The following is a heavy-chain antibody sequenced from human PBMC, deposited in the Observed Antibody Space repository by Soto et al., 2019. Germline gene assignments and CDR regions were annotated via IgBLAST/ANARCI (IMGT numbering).Heavy chain of an antibody. CDR3: ARHLAAAGIRSHFDY. V-gene: IGHV4-59*08. D-gene: IGHD6-13*01. Sequence: PSETLSLTCTVSGGSISSYYGSWIRQPPGKGLEWIGYIYYSGSTNYNPSLKSRVTISVDTSKNQFSLKLSSVTAADTAVYYCARHLAAAGIRSHFDYWGQGTLVTVSS. CDR2: IYYSGST. J-gene: IGHJ4*02. CDR1: GGSISSYY.